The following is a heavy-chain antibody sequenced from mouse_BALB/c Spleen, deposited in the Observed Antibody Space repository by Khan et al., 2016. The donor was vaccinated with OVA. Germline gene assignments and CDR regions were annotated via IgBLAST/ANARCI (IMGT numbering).Heavy chain of an antibody. CDR3: ARRKVYYFDY. Sequence: QVQLQQSGAELVRPGSSVKISCKASGYAFSSYWMNWVKQRPGQGLEWIGQIYPGDGDTNYNGKFKGKATLTADKSSSTAYMQLSSLTSEDSAVYFCARRKVYYFDYWGQGTTLIVSS. CDR2: IYPGDGDT. J-gene: IGHJ2*01. CDR1: GYAFSSYW. V-gene: IGHV1-80*01. D-gene: IGHD2-14*01.